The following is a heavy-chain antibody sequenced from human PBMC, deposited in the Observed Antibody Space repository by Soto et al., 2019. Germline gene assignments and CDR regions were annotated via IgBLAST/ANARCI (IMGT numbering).Heavy chain of an antibody. J-gene: IGHJ4*02. CDR3: ARERPDYGGNFLSFDY. CDR2: ILPIFGTA. CDR1: GGTFSSYA. Sequence: QVQLVQSGAEVKKPGSSVKVSCKASGGTFSSYAISWVRQAPGQGLEWMGGILPIFGTANYAQKFQGRVTITADESTSTAYMELSSLRSEDTAVYYCARERPDYGGNFLSFDYWGQRTLVTVSS. D-gene: IGHD4-17*01. V-gene: IGHV1-69*12.